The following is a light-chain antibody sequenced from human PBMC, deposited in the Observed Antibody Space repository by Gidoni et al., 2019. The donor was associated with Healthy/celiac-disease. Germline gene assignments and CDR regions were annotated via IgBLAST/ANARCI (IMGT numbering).Light chain of an antibody. CDR1: QSISSD. V-gene: IGKV1-39*01. CDR2: AAS. Sequence: DIQMTQSPSSLSASVGDRVTITFRASQSISSDLNWYQQKPGQAPKLLIDAASSLQSGVPSRFSGSGSGTDFTLTISSLQPEDFATYYCRQRYSTPRTFGQGTRLEIK. CDR3: RQRYSTPRT. J-gene: IGKJ5*01.